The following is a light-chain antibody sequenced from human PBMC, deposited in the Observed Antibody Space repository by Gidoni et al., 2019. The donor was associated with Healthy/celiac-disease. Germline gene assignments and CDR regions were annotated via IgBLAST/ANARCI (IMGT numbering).Light chain of an antibody. CDR3: CSYAGSYTV. V-gene: IGLV2-11*01. Sequence: SALTQPRSVSGSPGQSVTISCTGTSSDVVGYNYGSWYQQHQGKAHKLMIYEVSKRPSVVPDRFSCSKSGNTASLTISWLQAEEEADYYCCSYAGSYTVFGGGTKLT. CDR2: EVS. CDR1: SSDVVGYNY. J-gene: IGLJ2*01.